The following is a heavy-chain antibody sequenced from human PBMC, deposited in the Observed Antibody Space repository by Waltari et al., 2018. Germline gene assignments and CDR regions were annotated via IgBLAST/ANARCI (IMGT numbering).Heavy chain of an antibody. D-gene: IGHD2-15*01. V-gene: IGHV1-69*04. J-gene: IGHJ3*02. CDR2: IIPILGIA. CDR3: VTRWFPPDRDAFDI. Sequence: QVQLVQSGAEVKKPGSSVKVSCKASGGTFSSYAISWVRQAPGQGLEWMGRIIPILGIANYAQKFQGRVTITADKSTSTAYMELSSLRSEDTAVYYCVTRWFPPDRDAFDIWGQGTMVTVSS. CDR1: GGTFSSYA.